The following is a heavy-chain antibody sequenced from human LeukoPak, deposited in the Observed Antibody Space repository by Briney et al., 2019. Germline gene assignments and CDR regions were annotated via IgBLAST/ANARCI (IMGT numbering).Heavy chain of an antibody. V-gene: IGHV3-15*01. CDR2: IKSKTDGGTT. Sequence: GGSLRLSCAASEFTISNAWMSWVRQAPGKGLEWAGRIKSKTDGGTTDYAAPVKGRFIISRDDSKNTLYLQMNSLKTEDTAVYYCTTDSSRVDYWGHGTLVTVSS. J-gene: IGHJ4*01. CDR3: TTDSSRVDY. CDR1: EFTISNAW. D-gene: IGHD6-19*01.